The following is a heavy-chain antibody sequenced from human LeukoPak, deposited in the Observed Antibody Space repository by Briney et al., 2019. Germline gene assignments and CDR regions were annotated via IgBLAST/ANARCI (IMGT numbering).Heavy chain of an antibody. J-gene: IGHJ4*02. CDR2: INPHSGGT. Sequence: ASVKVSCKASGYTFTGYYMHWVRQAPGQGLEWMGWINPHSGGTNYAQKFQGRVAMTRDTSISAAYMDLSRLRSDDTAVYYCARQGGSARYFDYWGQGTLVTVSS. CDR3: ARQGGSARYFDY. CDR1: GYTFTGYY. V-gene: IGHV1-2*02. D-gene: IGHD3-16*02.